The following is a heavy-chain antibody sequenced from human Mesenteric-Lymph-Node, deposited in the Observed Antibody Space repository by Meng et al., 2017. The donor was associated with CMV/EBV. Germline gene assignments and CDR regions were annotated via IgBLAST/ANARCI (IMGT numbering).Heavy chain of an antibody. CDR2: IYYSGST. J-gene: IGHJ4*02. Sequence: GSLRLSCTVSGGSISSGGYYWSWIRQHPGKGLEWIGSIYYSGSTYYNPSLKSRVTISVDTSKNQLSLKLTSVTAADTAVYYCAREWPKYQPDYWGQGTLVTVSS. CDR1: GGSISSGGYY. V-gene: IGHV4-39*07. CDR3: AREWPKYQPDY. D-gene: IGHD2-2*01.